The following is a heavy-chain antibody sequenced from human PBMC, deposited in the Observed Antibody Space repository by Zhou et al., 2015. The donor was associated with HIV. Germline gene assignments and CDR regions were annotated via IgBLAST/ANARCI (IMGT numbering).Heavy chain of an antibody. V-gene: IGHV1-69*01. CDR2: ITPTFDVV. CDR1: GVTLRDTD. Sequence: QVQLVQSGTEVKRPGSSVKVSCKTSGVTLRDTDISWVRQAPGQGLEWMGEITPTFDVVKYAEKFRGRVTITADVDTATAYMELTSLRSEDAATYYCATSSGQYNYAFFMWGQGTVIIVSS. D-gene: IGHD3-22*01. J-gene: IGHJ3*02. CDR3: ATSSGQYNYAFFM.